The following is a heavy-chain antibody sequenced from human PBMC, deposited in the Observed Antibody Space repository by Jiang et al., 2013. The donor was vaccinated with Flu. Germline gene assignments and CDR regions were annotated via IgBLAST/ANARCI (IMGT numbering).Heavy chain of an antibody. CDR2: ISSSGTNI. CDR1: GFTVSSYE. CDR3: ARVGRSSRPGY. J-gene: IGHJ4*02. V-gene: IGHV3-48*03. Sequence: VQLVESGGGLVQPGGSLRLSCAASGFTVSSYEMNWVRQAPGKGLEWVSYISSSGTNIYYADSVKGRFTISRDNAKNSLYLQMDSLRAEDTAVYYCARVGRSSRPGYWGQGTLVTVSS. D-gene: IGHD2-2*01.